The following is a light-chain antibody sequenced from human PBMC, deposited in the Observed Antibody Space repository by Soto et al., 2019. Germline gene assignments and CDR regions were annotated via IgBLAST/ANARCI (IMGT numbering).Light chain of an antibody. CDR2: SAS. Sequence: DIVMTQKQLSLSVTPGQPASISCKSSQSLLHSDGKTYLYWYLQKPGQSPQLLIRSASTLQRGVPSRFSGSGSRTEFTLTIADLQPDDFGTYYCQQSLTLPITFGHGTRLEN. J-gene: IGKJ5*01. CDR3: QQSLTLPIT. CDR1: QSLLHSDGKTY. V-gene: IGKV2-29*01.